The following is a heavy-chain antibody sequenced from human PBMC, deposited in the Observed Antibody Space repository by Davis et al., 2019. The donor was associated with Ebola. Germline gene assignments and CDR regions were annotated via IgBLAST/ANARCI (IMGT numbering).Heavy chain of an antibody. J-gene: IGHJ3*02. CDR3: ARDRRAIFGVVKNAFDI. CDR1: GFTFSSYW. D-gene: IGHD3-3*01. CDR2: IKQDGSEK. V-gene: IGHV3-7*01. Sequence: GESLKISCAASGFTFSSYWMSWVRQAPGKGLEWVANIKQDGSEKYYVDSVKGRFTISRDNAKNSLYLQMNSLRAEDTAVYYCARDRRAIFGVVKNAFDIWGQGTMVTVSS.